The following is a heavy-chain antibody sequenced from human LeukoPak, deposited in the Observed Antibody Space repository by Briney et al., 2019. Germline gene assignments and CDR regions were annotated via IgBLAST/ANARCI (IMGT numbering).Heavy chain of an antibody. CDR3: VRDLGGRSGH. CDR2: IGGRDGST. J-gene: IGHJ4*02. D-gene: IGHD1-26*01. Sequence: GGSLRLSCAASGFTFDDYAMHWVRHAPGKGLEWVSAIGGRDGSTYYADSVKGRFTISRDNSKNTLYLQMNSLRAEDTAVYYCVRDLGGRSGHWGQGTLVTVSS. V-gene: IGHV3-23*01. CDR1: GFTFDDYA.